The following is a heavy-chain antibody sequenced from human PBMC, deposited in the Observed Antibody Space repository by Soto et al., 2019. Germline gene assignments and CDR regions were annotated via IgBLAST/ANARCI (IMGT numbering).Heavy chain of an antibody. CDR1: GFTFSSYW. CDR2: IKQDGSEK. Sequence: GGSLRLSCAASGFTFSSYWMSWVRQAPGKGLEWVANIKQDGSEKYYVDSVKGRFTISRDNAKNSLYLQMNSLRAEDTAVYYCARENVTSRSPYYYYYYGMDVWGQGTTVTVSS. D-gene: IGHD6-6*01. CDR3: ARENVTSRSPYYYYYYGMDV. J-gene: IGHJ6*02. V-gene: IGHV3-7*01.